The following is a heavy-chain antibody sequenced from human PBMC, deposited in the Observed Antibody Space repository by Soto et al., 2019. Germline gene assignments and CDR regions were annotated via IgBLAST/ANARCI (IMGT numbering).Heavy chain of an antibody. CDR1: GGSISSGGYY. D-gene: IGHD5-12*01. V-gene: IGHV4-31*03. CDR3: ARDPYRGYSGYDS. Sequence: SETLSLTCTVSGGSISSGGYYWSWIRQHPGKGLEWIGYIYYSGSTYYNPSLKSRVTISVDTSKNQFSLKLSSVTAADTAVYYCARDPYRGYSGYDSWGQGTLVTVSS. J-gene: IGHJ5*02. CDR2: IYYSGST.